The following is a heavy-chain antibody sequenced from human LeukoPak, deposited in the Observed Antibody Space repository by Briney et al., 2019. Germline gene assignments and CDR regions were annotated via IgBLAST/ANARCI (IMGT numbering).Heavy chain of an antibody. V-gene: IGHV1-69*13. CDR2: IIPIFGTT. CDR1: GGTFSSYT. J-gene: IGHJ3*02. D-gene: IGHD2-21*01. CDR3: ARGWQLGGDLGDAFDI. Sequence: SVKVSFKTSGGTFSSYTITWVRQAPGQGLEWMGGIIPIFGTTNYAQKFQGRVTITADESTSTAYMELSSLRSEDTAVYYCARGWQLGGDLGDAFDIWGQGTMVTVSS.